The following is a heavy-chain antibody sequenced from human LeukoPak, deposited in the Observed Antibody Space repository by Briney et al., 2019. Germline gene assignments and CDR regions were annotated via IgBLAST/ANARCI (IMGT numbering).Heavy chain of an antibody. Sequence: ASVKVSCKASGYTFTSYDINWVRQATGQGLEWTGWMNPNSGNTGYARKFQGRVTMTRHTSISTAYMELSSLRSEDTAVYYCARGRYGMGYCSNGVCNNWFDPWGQGTLVTVSS. J-gene: IGHJ5*02. CDR2: MNPNSGNT. D-gene: IGHD2-8*01. V-gene: IGHV1-8*01. CDR3: ARGRYGMGYCSNGVCNNWFDP. CDR1: GYTFTSYD.